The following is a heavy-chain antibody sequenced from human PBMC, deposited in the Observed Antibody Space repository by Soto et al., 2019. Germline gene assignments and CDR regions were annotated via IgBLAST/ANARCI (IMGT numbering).Heavy chain of an antibody. CDR2: ISGSGGST. D-gene: IGHD3-22*01. J-gene: IGHJ3*02. CDR1: GFTFSSFA. V-gene: IGHV3-23*01. CDR3: AKEWREYHDSSGYPWGVFDI. Sequence: EVQLLESGGGLVQPGGSLSLSCAASGFTFSSFAMSWVRQAPGKGLEWVSAISGSGGSTYYAGSVKGRFTISTDNSKNTLFLEMSSLCAEDTPVYYCAKEWREYHDSSGYPWGVFDIWGEGIMVTVCS.